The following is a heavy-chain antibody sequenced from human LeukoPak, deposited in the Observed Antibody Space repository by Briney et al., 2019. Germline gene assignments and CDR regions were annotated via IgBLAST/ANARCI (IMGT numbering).Heavy chain of an antibody. D-gene: IGHD7-27*01. V-gene: IGHV4-31*03. Sequence: SETLSLTCTVSGGSISSGGYYWSWIRQHPGKGLEWIGYIYYSGSTYYNPSLKSRVTISVDTSKNQFSLKLSSVTAADTAVYYCAIDTRRLGTTFDYWGQGTLVTVSS. J-gene: IGHJ4*02. CDR1: GGSISSGGYY. CDR2: IYYSGST. CDR3: AIDTRRLGTTFDY.